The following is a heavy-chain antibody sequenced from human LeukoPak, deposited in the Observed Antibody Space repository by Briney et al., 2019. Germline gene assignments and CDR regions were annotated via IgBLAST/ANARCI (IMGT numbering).Heavy chain of an antibody. D-gene: IGHD4/OR15-4a*01. Sequence: SQTLSLTCTVSGGSIRNNNFYWGWIRQFPGKGLEWIGSVYYSGSTDYTPSLKSRVTISIDTSKNQFSLKLRYVKAADTAVYYCARDISGIGLYYFDYWGQGALVTVSS. CDR1: GGSIRNNNFY. J-gene: IGHJ4*02. CDR3: ARDISGIGLYYFDY. CDR2: VYYSGST. V-gene: IGHV4-39*07.